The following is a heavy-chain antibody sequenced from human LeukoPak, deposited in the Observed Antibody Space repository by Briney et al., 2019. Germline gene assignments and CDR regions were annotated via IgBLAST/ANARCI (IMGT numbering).Heavy chain of an antibody. J-gene: IGHJ4*02. D-gene: IGHD3-22*01. CDR2: IWSDGSNR. CDR3: ARDGDSSGPDMDN. V-gene: IGHV3-33*01. Sequence: GGSLRLSCAASGFTFSSYGMHWVRQAPGKGLEWVAVIWSDGSNRYYADSVKGRFTISRDNSKKTLYVQMNSLRAEDTAVYYCARDGDSSGPDMDNWGQGTLVTVSS. CDR1: GFTFSSYG.